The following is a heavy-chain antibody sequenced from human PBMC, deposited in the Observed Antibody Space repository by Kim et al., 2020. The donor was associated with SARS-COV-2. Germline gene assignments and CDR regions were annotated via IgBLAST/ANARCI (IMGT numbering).Heavy chain of an antibody. D-gene: IGHD4-17*01. J-gene: IGHJ2*01. V-gene: IGHV3-48*02. CDR3: ARDCYGDYAIPTDWYFDL. CDR2: ISSSSSTI. CDR1: GFTFSSYS. Sequence: GGSLRLSCAASGFTFSSYSMNWVRQAPGKGLEWVSYISSSSSTIYYADSVKGRFTISRDNAKNSLYLQMNSLRDEDTAVYYCARDCYGDYAIPTDWYFDLWGRGTLVTVSS.